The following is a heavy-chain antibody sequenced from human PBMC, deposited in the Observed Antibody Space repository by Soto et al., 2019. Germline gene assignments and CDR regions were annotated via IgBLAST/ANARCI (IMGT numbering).Heavy chain of an antibody. Sequence: PSETLSLTCTVCTASVNSYYWSWIRQPAGKGLEWIGRLYANKNTDYNPSLRSRVTISVDTKRQFSLKLSSVTAADTAVYYCARDHPNWYFDLWGRGTPVTVSS. CDR2: LYANKNT. J-gene: IGHJ2*01. CDR1: TASVNSYY. CDR3: ARDHPNWYFDL. V-gene: IGHV4-4*07.